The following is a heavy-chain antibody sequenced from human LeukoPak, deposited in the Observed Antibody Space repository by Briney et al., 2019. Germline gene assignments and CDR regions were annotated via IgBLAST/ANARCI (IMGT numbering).Heavy chain of an antibody. CDR1: GFTFSSYA. CDR2: TSGSGGST. Sequence: QPGGSLRLSCAASGFTFSSYAMSWVRQAPGKGLEWVSATSGSGGSTYYADSVKGRFTISRDNSKNTLYLQMNSLRAEDTAVYYCASYSGSDPYLYYFDYWGQGTLVTVSS. V-gene: IGHV3-23*01. D-gene: IGHD1-26*01. J-gene: IGHJ4*02. CDR3: ASYSGSDPYLYYFDY.